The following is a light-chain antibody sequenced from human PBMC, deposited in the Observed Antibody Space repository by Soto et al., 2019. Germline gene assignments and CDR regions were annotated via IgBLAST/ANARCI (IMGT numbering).Light chain of an antibody. CDR3: QQYNTYSRT. J-gene: IGKJ1*01. CDR1: QSISSW. V-gene: IGKV1-5*03. Sequence: DIQMTQSPSTLSASVGDRVTITCRASQSISSWLAWYQQKPGKAPKRLISNASNLESGVPSRFSGSGSGTEFTLTISSLQPDDFATYYCQQYNTYSRTFGQGTKVEIK. CDR2: NAS.